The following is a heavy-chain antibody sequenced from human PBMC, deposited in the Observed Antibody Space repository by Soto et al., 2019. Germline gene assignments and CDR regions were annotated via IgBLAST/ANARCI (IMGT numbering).Heavy chain of an antibody. CDR3: STRAYDTNGYYRFDP. D-gene: IGHD3-22*01. CDR1: GGSFSGNA. Sequence: QVKLQKWGAGLLKPSETLSLTCAVYGGSFSGNAWTWIRQSPGKGLEWIGDINHSGRVSYSPSLKSRVTISLDTSKNQFSLTLSAVTAADTAMYYCSTRAYDTNGYYRFDPWGQGTLVTVSS. CDR2: INHSGRV. V-gene: IGHV4-34*01. J-gene: IGHJ5*01.